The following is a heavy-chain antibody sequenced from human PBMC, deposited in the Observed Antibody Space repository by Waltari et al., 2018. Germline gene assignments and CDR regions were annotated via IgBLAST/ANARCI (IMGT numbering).Heavy chain of an antibody. V-gene: IGHV4-4*07. CDR1: GGSIRSHY. CDR2: IYTSGST. D-gene: IGHD6-19*01. J-gene: IGHJ4*02. CDR3: AREGIAVADAFDY. Sequence: QVQLQESGPGLVKPSETLSLTCTVSGGSIRSHYWCWIRQPAGKGLEWIGRIYTSGSTNYNPALKSRVTMSVDTSKNQFSLKLSSVTAADTAVYYCAREGIAVADAFDYWGQGTLVTVSS.